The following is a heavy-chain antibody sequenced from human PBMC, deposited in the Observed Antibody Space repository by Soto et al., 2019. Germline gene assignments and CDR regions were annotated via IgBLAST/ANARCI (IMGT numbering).Heavy chain of an antibody. CDR1: GGSISSGGYS. D-gene: IGHD3-16*01. CDR3: ARGGGEFAFDI. CDR2: IYHSGST. J-gene: IGHJ3*02. Sequence: TLSLTCAVSGGSISSGGYSWSWIRQPPGKGLEWIGYIYHSGSTYYNPSLKSRVTISVDKSKNQFSLKLSSVTAADTAVYYCARGGGEFAFDIWGQGTMVTVSS. V-gene: IGHV4-30-2*01.